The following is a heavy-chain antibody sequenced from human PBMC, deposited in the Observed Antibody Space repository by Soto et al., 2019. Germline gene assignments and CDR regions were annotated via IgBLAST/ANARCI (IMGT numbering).Heavy chain of an antibody. CDR2: ISSSSSYI. J-gene: IGHJ3*02. CDR1: GFTFSSYS. CDR3: ARDRPVVASNAFDI. D-gene: IGHD2-15*01. Sequence: KPGGSLRLSCAASGFTFSSYSMNWVRQAPGKGLEWVSSISSSSSYIYYADSVKGRFTISRDNAKNSLYLQMNSLRAEDTAVYYCARDRPVVASNAFDIWGQGTMVTVSS. V-gene: IGHV3-21*01.